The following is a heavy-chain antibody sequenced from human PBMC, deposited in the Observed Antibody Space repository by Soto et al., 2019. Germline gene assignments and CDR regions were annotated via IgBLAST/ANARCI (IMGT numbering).Heavy chain of an antibody. CDR3: ARIRFLEPYDT. J-gene: IGHJ5*02. CDR2: ISAYNGNT. D-gene: IGHD3-3*01. Sequence: QVQLVPSGAEVKKPGASVKVSCKASGYTFTGYGITWVRQAPGQGLEWMGWISAYNGNTNYSRKLQGRVTMTTDTSTSTAYMELRSLISDDTAVYYCARIRFLEPYDTWGQGTLVTVSS. V-gene: IGHV1-18*04. CDR1: GYTFTGYG.